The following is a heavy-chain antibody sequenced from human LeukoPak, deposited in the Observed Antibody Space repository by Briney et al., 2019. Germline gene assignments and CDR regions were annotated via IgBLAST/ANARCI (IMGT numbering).Heavy chain of an antibody. CDR2: ISGSGGST. D-gene: IGHD2-2*01. J-gene: IGHJ3*02. CDR3: AKYDQLPWGGAFDI. Sequence: GGSLRLSCAASGFTFSSYAMSWVRQGPGKGLEWGSAISGSGGSTYYADSVKGRFTISRDNSKNTLYLQMNSLRAEDTAVYYCAKYDQLPWGGAFDIWGQGTMVTVSS. V-gene: IGHV3-23*01. CDR1: GFTFSSYA.